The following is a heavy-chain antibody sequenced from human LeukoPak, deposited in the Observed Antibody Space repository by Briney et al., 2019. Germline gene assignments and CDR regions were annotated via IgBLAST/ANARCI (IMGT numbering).Heavy chain of an antibody. V-gene: IGHV3-23*01. Sequence: GGSLRLSCAASGFSIEDYAMSWVRQAPGKGLEWVSAISGSGGSTYYADSVKGRFTISRDNSKNTLYLQMNSLRAEDTAVYYCAKVAGYDILTGYYRVIDYWGQGTLVTVSS. D-gene: IGHD3-9*01. CDR3: AKVAGYDILTGYYRVIDY. CDR1: GFSIEDYA. J-gene: IGHJ4*02. CDR2: ISGSGGST.